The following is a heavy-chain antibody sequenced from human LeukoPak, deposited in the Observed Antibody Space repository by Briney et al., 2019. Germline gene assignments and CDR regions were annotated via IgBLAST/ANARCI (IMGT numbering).Heavy chain of an antibody. CDR1: GYTFTSYG. J-gene: IGHJ6*03. V-gene: IGHV1-18*01. CDR2: ISAYNGDT. D-gene: IGHD4-11*01. Sequence: VASVKVSCKASGYTFTSYGISWVRQAPGQGLEWMGWISAYNGDTNYAKKLQSRVTMTTDTSTSTAYMELRSLRSDDTAVYYCARGTDDYSPKDPNDYSNYGQRDYYYYYIDVWGKGTTVTVSS. CDR3: ARGTDDYSPKDPNDYSNYGQRDYYYYYIDV.